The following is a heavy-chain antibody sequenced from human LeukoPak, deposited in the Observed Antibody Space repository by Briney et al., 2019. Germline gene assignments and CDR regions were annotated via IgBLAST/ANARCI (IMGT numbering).Heavy chain of an antibody. Sequence: PSETLSLTCTVSGGSISSSSYYWGWIRQPPGKGLEWIGSFYYSGSTYYNPSLKSRVTISVDTSKNQFSLKLSSVTAADTAVYYCARERQQLVPGYYYYGMDVWGQGTTVTVSS. J-gene: IGHJ6*02. CDR3: ARERQQLVPGYYYYGMDV. D-gene: IGHD6-13*01. CDR1: GGSISSSSYY. V-gene: IGHV4-39*02. CDR2: FYYSGST.